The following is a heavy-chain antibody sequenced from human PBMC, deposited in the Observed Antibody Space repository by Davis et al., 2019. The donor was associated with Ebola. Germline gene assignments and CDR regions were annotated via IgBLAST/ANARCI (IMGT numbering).Heavy chain of an antibody. D-gene: IGHD6-19*01. CDR1: GFTFSGSA. CDR3: ARCSSGWLFDY. Sequence: GGSLRLSCAASGFTFSGSAMHWVRQAPGKGLEWVSSISSSSSYIYYADSVKGRFTISRDNAKNSLYLQMNSLRAEDTAVYYCARCSSGWLFDYWGQGTLVTVSS. V-gene: IGHV3-21*01. J-gene: IGHJ4*02. CDR2: ISSSSSYI.